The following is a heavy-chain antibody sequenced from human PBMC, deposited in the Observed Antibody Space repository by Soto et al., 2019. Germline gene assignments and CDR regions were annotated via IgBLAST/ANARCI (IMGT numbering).Heavy chain of an antibody. J-gene: IGHJ5*02. Sequence: AASVKVSCKVSGYTLTELSMHWVRQAPGKGLEWMGGFDPEDGETIYAQKFQGRVTMTEDTSTDTAYMELSSLRSEDTAVYYCATTSAGPKGWFDPWGQGTLVTVSS. CDR3: ATTSAGPKGWFDP. CDR1: GYTLTELS. CDR2: FDPEDGET. V-gene: IGHV1-24*01. D-gene: IGHD6-13*01.